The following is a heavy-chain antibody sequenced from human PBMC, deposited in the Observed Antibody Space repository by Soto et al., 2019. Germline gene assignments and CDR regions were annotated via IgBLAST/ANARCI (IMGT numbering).Heavy chain of an antibody. CDR3: ARDLAPYSSTFDLQY. D-gene: IGHD6-13*01. CDR2: ITPTGRST. J-gene: IGHJ1*01. V-gene: IGHV1-46*03. Sequence: QVQLVQSGAEVKKPGASVKVSCTASGDTFTSYYMHWVRQAPGQGLEWVGKITPTGRSTSYAQKFQGRVTMTRDTSTSTVYMELSSLRSEDTGVYFCARDLAPYSSTFDLQYWGPGTLVPVSS. CDR1: GDTFTSYY.